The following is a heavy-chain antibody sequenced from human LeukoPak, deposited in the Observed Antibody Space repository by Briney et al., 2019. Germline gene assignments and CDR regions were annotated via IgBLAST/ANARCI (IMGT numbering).Heavy chain of an antibody. CDR2: VSHSGST. CDR1: GGSLSGYY. J-gene: IGHJ6*03. V-gene: IGHV4-34*01. D-gene: IGHD2-2*01. CDR3: AKIHCSGTSCSCSYYYMDV. Sequence: SPSETLSLTCAVYGGSLSGYYWSWVRQPPGKGLEWIGEVSHSGSTNYNPSLKSRVTMSIDMSQNQFSLKLNSVTAADTAVYYCAKIHCSGTSCSCSYYYMDVWGKGTTVTVSS.